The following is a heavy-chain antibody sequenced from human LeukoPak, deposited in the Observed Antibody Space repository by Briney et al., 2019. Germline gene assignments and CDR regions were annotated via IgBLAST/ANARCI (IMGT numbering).Heavy chain of an antibody. CDR3: ARLGWSCSSTSCSSLDY. V-gene: IGHV4-39*01. Sequence: SETLSLTCTVSGGSISSSTYYWGWIRQPPGKGLEWIGSIYYSGSTYYDPSLKSRVTISVDTSKNQFSLKLSSVTAADTAVYYSARLGWSCSSTSCSSLDYWGQGTLVTVSS. CDR2: IYYSGST. CDR1: GGSISSSTYY. D-gene: IGHD2-2*01. J-gene: IGHJ4*02.